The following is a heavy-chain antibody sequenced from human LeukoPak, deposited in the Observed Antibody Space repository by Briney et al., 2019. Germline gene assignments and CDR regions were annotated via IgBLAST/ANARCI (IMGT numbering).Heavy chain of an antibody. CDR1: GFTFSSYA. D-gene: IGHD2-15*01. J-gene: IGHJ1*01. Sequence: PGGSLRLSCAASGFTFSSYAMSWVRQAPGKGLEWVSAISGSGGSTYYADSVKGRFTISRHNSKNTLYLQMNSLRAEDTAVYYRAKDPYCSGGSCYGAEYFQHWGQGTLVTVSS. CDR3: AKDPYCSGGSCYGAEYFQH. V-gene: IGHV3-23*01. CDR2: ISGSGGST.